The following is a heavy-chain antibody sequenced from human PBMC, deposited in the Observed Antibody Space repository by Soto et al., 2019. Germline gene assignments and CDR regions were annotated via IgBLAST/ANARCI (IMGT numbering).Heavy chain of an antibody. CDR1: GFTFSSYG. CDR2: ISYDGSNK. D-gene: IGHD3-16*02. J-gene: IGHJ6*02. CDR3: AKDLLSTFGGVIAPYGMDV. V-gene: IGHV3-30*18. Sequence: GWSLRLSCAASGFTFSSYGMHWVRQAPGKGLEWVAVISYDGSNKYYADSVKGRFTISRDNSKNTLYLQMNSLRAEDTAVYYCAKDLLSTFGGVIAPYGMDVWGQGTTVTVSS.